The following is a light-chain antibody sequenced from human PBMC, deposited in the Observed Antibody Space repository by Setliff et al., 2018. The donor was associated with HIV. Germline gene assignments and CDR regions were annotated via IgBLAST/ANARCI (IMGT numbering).Light chain of an antibody. CDR3: SSYAITNTLP. CDR2: EVK. V-gene: IGLV2-14*01. Sequence: QSALTQPASVSGSPGQSITISCTGTSSDAGGYSYVSWYQQPPGRAPKLIIYEVKNRPSGVSSRFSGSKSGNTASLTISGLQAEDEADYYCSSYAITNTLPFGTGTKVTVL. J-gene: IGLJ1*01. CDR1: SSDAGGYSY.